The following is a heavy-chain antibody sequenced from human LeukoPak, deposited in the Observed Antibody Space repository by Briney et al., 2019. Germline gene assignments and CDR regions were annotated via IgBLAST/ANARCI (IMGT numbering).Heavy chain of an antibody. Sequence: GGSLRLSCAASGFTFSSYWMSWVRQAPGKGLEWVGRIKTKTDSGTADYAAPVKGRFTISRDDSQSTLYLQMNSLKTEDTAVYYCTTGISLVRVSDYWGQGTLVTVSS. J-gene: IGHJ4*02. V-gene: IGHV3-15*01. D-gene: IGHD3-10*01. CDR3: TTGISLVRVSDY. CDR2: IKTKTDSGTA. CDR1: GFTFSSYW.